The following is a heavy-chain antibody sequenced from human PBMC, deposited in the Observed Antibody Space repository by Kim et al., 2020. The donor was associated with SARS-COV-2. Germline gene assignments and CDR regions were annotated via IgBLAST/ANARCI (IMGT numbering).Heavy chain of an antibody. D-gene: IGHD4-17*01. V-gene: IGHV3-33*01. Sequence: GGSLRLSCTASGFSFSSYGMHWVRQAPGKGLEWVAIIRDDGTNKNYADSVKGRFTIFRDNSKNTLYLQMNSLRAEDTAMYFCAREITVTTEYHFDSWGQG. CDR2: IRDDGTNK. J-gene: IGHJ4*02. CDR3: AREITVTTEYHFDS. CDR1: GFSFSSYG.